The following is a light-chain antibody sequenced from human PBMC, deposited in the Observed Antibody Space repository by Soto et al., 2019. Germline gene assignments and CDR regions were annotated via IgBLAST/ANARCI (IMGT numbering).Light chain of an antibody. Sequence: DIQMTQSPSSLSASVGDRVTITCQATQDISNNLNWYQQKPGKAPKLLIYDAYKLETGVPSSFSGSGSGTDFTFTISSLQPEDIATYYCQQSYSIPLTFGGGTKVEIK. CDR1: QDISNN. V-gene: IGKV1-33*01. CDR3: QQSYSIPLT. CDR2: DAY. J-gene: IGKJ4*01.